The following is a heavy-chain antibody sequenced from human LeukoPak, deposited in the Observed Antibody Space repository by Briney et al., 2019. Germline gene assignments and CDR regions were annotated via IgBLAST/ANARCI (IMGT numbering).Heavy chain of an antibody. D-gene: IGHD3-10*01. CDR1: GFTFSSYG. J-gene: IGHJ4*02. CDR2: IWYDGSNK. V-gene: IGHV3-33*01. Sequence: GGSLRLSCAASGFTFSSYGMYWVRQAPGKGLEWVTNIWYDGSNKYYADSVKGRFTISRDNSKNTLYLQMNSLRAEDTAVYYCARDRGITMVRGAQGYFDYWGQGTLVTVSS. CDR3: ARDRGITMVRGAQGYFDY.